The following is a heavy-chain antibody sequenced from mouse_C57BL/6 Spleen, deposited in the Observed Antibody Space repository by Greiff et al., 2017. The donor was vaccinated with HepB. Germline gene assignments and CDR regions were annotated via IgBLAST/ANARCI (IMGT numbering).Heavy chain of an antibody. V-gene: IGHV5-4*01. CDR1: GFTFSSYA. CDR2: ISDGGSYT. Sequence: EVQGVESGGGLVKPGGSLKLSCAASGFTFSSYAMSWVRQTPEKRLEWVATISDGGSYTYYPDNVKGRFTISRDNAKNNLYLQMSHLKSEDTAMYYCARGEGDYWGQGTSVTVSS. J-gene: IGHJ4*01. CDR3: ARGEGDY.